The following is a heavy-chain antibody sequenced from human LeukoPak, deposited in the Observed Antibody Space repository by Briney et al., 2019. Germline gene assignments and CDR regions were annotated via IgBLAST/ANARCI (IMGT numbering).Heavy chain of an antibody. D-gene: IGHD5-18*01. CDR1: GFTFSNHG. J-gene: IGHJ4*02. CDR2: IRFDGSHK. V-gene: IGHV3-30*02. Sequence: PGGSLRLSCAASGFTFSNHGVHWVRQAPGKGLEWVALIRFDGSHKYYADSVKGRFTISRDKSNNTLYLQMSSLRAEDTAVYYCAKGGTGYTYGQFDYWGQGTLVTVSS. CDR3: AKGGTGYTYGQFDY.